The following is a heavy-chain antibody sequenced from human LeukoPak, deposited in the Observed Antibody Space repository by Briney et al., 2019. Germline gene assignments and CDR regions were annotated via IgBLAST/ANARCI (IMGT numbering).Heavy chain of an antibody. V-gene: IGHV3-49*03. D-gene: IGHD6-19*01. CDR1: GFTSGDYA. J-gene: IGHJ4*02. CDR3: TRGPYSSGWYEEGY. Sequence: GGSLRLSCTASGFTSGDYAMSWFRQAPGKGLEWVGFIRSKAYGGTTEYAASVKGRFTISRDDSKSIAYLQMNSLKTEDTAVYYCTRGPYSSGWYEEGYWGQGTLVTVSS. CDR2: IRSKAYGGTT.